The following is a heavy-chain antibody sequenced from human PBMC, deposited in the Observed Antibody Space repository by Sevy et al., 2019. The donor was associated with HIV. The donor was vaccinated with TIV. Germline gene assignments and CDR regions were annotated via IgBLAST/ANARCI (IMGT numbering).Heavy chain of an antibody. CDR2: IWYDGSNK. Sequence: GGSLRLSCAASGFTFSSYGMHWVRQAPGKGLEWVAVIWYDGSNKYYAYSVKGRFTISRDNSKNTLYLQMNSLRAEDTAVYYCASGGSGGATRYYYYYGMDVWGQGTTVTVSS. CDR1: GFTFSSYG. CDR3: ASGGSGGATRYYYYYGMDV. D-gene: IGHD1-26*01. V-gene: IGHV3-33*01. J-gene: IGHJ6*02.